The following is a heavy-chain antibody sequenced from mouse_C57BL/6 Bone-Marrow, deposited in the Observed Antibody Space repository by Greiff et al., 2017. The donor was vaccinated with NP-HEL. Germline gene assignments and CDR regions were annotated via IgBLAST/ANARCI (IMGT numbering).Heavy chain of an antibody. Sequence: VQLQQSGPVLVKPGASVKMSCKASGYTFTDYYMNWVKQSHGKSLEWIGVINPYNGGTSYNQKFKGKATLTVDKSSSTAYMELNSLTSEDSAVYYYARRSLPLDYWGQGTTLTVSS. J-gene: IGHJ2*01. CDR3: ARRSLPLDY. D-gene: IGHD2-1*01. V-gene: IGHV1-19*01. CDR2: INPYNGGT. CDR1: GYTFTDYY.